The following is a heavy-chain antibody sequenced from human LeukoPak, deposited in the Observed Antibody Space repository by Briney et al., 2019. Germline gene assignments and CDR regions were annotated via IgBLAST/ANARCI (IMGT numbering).Heavy chain of an antibody. CDR1: GYTLTELS. V-gene: IGHV1-24*01. Sequence: ASLKVSCKVSGYTLTELSVQCVRQAPGKGLEWMGGLDPEDGETIYAQKFQGRVTMTEDTSTDTAYMELSSLRSEDTAVYYCETNLRPLVQGWFDPWGQGTRVTVFS. D-gene: IGHD6-13*01. CDR2: LDPEDGET. J-gene: IGHJ5*02. CDR3: ETNLRPLVQGWFDP.